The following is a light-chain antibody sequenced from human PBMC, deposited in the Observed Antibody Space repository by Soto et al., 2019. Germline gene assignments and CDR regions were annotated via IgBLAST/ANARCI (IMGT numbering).Light chain of an antibody. Sequence: DIQMTQSPSTLSASVGDRVTFACRASQSIVDWLAWYQQKPGKAPKLLIYKASNLESGVPSRFGGSGSGSEFTLTISNLQPDDFATYYCQQYKDNPWMFGQGTKVEFK. CDR3: QQYKDNPWM. CDR1: QSIVDW. CDR2: KAS. V-gene: IGKV1-5*03. J-gene: IGKJ1*01.